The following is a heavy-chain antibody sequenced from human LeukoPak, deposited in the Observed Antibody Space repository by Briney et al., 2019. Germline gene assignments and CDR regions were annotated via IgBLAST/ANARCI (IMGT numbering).Heavy chain of an antibody. CDR1: GGSFSDYY. CDR2: INHSGST. CDR3: ARVVLRSGYWYFDL. V-gene: IGHV4-34*01. J-gene: IGHJ2*01. Sequence: KPSETLSLTCAVYGGSFSDYYWSWIRQPPGKGLEWIGEINHSGSTNYNPSLKSRVTISVDTSKNQFSLKLSSVTAADTAVYYCARVVLRSGYWYFDLWGRGTLVTVSP. D-gene: IGHD2/OR15-2a*01.